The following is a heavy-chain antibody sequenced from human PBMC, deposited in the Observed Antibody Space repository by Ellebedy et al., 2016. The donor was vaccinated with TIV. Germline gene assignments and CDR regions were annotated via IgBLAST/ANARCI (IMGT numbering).Heavy chain of an antibody. Sequence: GESLKISCEASGFAFSSYNMNWVRQAPGKGLEWVSYISSSSSAIYYADSVEGRFTISRDNAKNSLYLQMNSLRDEDTAVYYCAGGSTIFGVVFHDYWGQGTLVTVSS. CDR3: AGGSTIFGVVFHDY. D-gene: IGHD3-3*01. CDR2: ISSSSSAI. J-gene: IGHJ4*02. V-gene: IGHV3-48*02. CDR1: GFAFSSYN.